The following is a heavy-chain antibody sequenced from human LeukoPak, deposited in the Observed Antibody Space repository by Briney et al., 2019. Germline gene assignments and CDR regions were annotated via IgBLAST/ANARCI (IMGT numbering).Heavy chain of an antibody. D-gene: IGHD5-12*01. CDR3: AKGAYDYIEIGYFDS. CDR2: LSGSGITT. J-gene: IGHJ4*02. CDR1: GFTFSNSA. V-gene: IGHV3-23*01. Sequence: GGSLRLSCAASGFTFSNSAMSWVRQAPGKGLEWVSTLSGSGITTYYADPVKGRFTISRYNSKNTVFLQMNSLRAEDTAIYYCAKGAYDYIEIGYFDSWGQGTLVTVSS.